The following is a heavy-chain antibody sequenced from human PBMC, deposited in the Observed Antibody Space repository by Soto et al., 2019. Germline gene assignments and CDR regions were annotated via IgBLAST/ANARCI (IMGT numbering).Heavy chain of an antibody. J-gene: IGHJ6*02. V-gene: IGHV3-21*01. Sequence: EVQLVESGGGLVKPGGSLRLSCAASGFTFSIYSMNGVRQAPGKGLEWASSMSSSSNYIYYADSVKGRFTISRDNAKNSLFLQMNSLRAEDTAVYYCARSSRLNSGSFGMDVWGQGTTVTVSS. D-gene: IGHD1-26*01. CDR1: GFTFSIYS. CDR2: MSSSSNYI. CDR3: ARSSRLNSGSFGMDV.